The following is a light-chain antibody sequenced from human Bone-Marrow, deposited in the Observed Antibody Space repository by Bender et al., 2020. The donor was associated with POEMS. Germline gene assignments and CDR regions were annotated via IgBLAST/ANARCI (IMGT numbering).Light chain of an antibody. CDR1: SSNIGAHA. Sequence: QSVLTQPPSASGTPGQRVIISCSGGSSNIGAHAVNWYQHLPGTAPKLLIYSSHRRPSEVPDRFSGSKSGTSAALAISGLRSEDEADYYCAVWDDSLNGWVFGGGTKLTVL. CDR2: SSH. J-gene: IGLJ3*02. CDR3: AVWDDSLNGWV. V-gene: IGLV1-44*01.